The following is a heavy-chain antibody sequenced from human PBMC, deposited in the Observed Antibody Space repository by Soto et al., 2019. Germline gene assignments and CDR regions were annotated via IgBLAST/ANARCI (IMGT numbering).Heavy chain of an antibody. Sequence: SETLSRTCPVSGGSVDRWDYYWTWIRQPPGKVLEWLAYVSSYRGATYYNPSLKSRLTISLGTHMNQFSLKLTSVTAEDTAVYYCERDYCESSDYFVGSPIIGEGVQG. V-gene: IGHV4-30-4*01. CDR1: GGSVDRWDYY. J-gene: IGHJ3*01. CDR2: VSSYRGAT. D-gene: IGHD3-22*01. CDR3: ERDYCESSDYFVGSPIIGE.